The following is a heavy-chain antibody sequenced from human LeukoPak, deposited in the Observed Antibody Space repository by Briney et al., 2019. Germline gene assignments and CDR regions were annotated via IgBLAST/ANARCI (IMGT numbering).Heavy chain of an antibody. CDR3: ARDYMGRGRTFDY. CDR1: GYTFTGYY. CDR2: INPNSGGT. V-gene: IGHV1-2*02. Sequence: GASVKVSCKASGYTFTGYYMHWVRQAPGQGLEWMGWINPNSGGTNYAQKFQGRVTMTRDTSISTAYMELSRLRSDDTAVYYCARDYMGRGRTFDYWGQGTLVTVSS. D-gene: IGHD3-10*01. J-gene: IGHJ4*02.